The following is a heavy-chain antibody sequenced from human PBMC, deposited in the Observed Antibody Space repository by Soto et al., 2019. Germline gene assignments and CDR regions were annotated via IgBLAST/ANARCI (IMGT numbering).Heavy chain of an antibody. CDR3: ARGQRRVTIFGVGYNWFDP. Sequence: SETLSLTCAVYCGSFSGYYWSWIRQPPGKGLEWIGEINHSGSTNYNPSLKSRVTISVDTSKNQFSLKLSSVTAADTAVYYCARGQRRVTIFGVGYNWFDPWGQGTLVTVSS. V-gene: IGHV4-34*01. CDR1: CGSFSGYY. J-gene: IGHJ5*02. D-gene: IGHD3-3*01. CDR2: INHSGST.